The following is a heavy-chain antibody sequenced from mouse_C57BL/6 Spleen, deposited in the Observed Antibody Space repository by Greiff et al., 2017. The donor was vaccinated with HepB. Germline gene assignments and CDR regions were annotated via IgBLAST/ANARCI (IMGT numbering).Heavy chain of an antibody. CDR3: TRTGYGVGFAY. Sequence: EVKLEESGGGLVQPGGSMKLSCAASGFTFSDAWMDWVRQSPEKGLEWVAEIRNKANNHATYYAESVNGRFTISSDDSKSSVYLQMNSLRAEDTGINCCTRTGYGVGFAYWGQGTLVTVSA. D-gene: IGHD2-2*01. V-gene: IGHV6-6*01. J-gene: IGHJ3*01. CDR1: GFTFSDAW. CDR2: IRNKANNHAT.